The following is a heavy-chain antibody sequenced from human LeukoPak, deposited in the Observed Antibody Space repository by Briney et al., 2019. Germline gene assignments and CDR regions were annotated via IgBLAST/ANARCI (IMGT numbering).Heavy chain of an antibody. CDR3: ARFGQLVRIVHY. D-gene: IGHD6-6*01. J-gene: IGHJ4*02. CDR2: IYYSGST. CDR1: GGSISSSSYY. Sequence: LETLSLTCTVSGGSISSSSYYWGWIRQPPGKGLEWNGSIYYSGSTYYNPSLKSRVTISVDTSKNQFSLKLSSVTAADTAVYYCARFGQLVRIVHYWGQGTLVTVSS. V-gene: IGHV4-39*01.